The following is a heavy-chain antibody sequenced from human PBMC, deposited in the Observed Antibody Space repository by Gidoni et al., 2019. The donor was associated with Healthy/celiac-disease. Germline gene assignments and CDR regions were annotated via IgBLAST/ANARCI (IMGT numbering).Heavy chain of an antibody. Sequence: VQLVESGGGLVQPGGSLRLSCAASGFTFSSYSMNWGRQAPGKGLEWVSYISSSSSTIYYADSVKGRFTISRDNAKNSLYLPMNSLRDEDKAVYYCARDGRLQYYWGQGTLVTVSS. V-gene: IGHV3-48*02. CDR3: ARDGRLQYY. CDR1: GFTFSSYS. J-gene: IGHJ4*02. CDR2: ISSSSSTI.